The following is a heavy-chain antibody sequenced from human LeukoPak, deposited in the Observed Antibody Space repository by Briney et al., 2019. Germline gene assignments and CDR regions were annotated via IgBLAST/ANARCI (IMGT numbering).Heavy chain of an antibody. V-gene: IGHV1-18*01. D-gene: IGHD4-4*01. J-gene: IGHJ3*02. CDR2: ISAYNGDT. Sequence: ASVKVSCKASGFTFTSYGFSWVRQAPGQGIEWMGWISAYNGDTKYAQKFLGRVTMTMDTSTNTVYMELMSLRYDDTAMYYCARIRNYHLQEAVDIWGKGTMVTVSS. CDR3: ARIRNYHLQEAVDI. CDR1: GFTFTSYG.